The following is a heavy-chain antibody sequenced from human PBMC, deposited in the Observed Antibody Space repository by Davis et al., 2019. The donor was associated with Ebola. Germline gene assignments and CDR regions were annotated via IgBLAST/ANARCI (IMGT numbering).Heavy chain of an antibody. D-gene: IGHD3-3*01. J-gene: IGHJ6*02. Sequence: MPSETLSLTCTVSGGSISSYYWSWIRQPPGKGLEWIGYIYYSGSTNYNPSLKSRVTISVDTSKNQFSLKLSSVTAADTAVYYCARDRFLEGGVWGQGTTVTVSS. CDR2: IYYSGST. V-gene: IGHV4-59*12. CDR3: ARDRFLEGGV. CDR1: GGSISSYY.